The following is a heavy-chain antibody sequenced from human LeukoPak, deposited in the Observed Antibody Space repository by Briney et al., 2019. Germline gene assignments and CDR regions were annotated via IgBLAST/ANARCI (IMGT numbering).Heavy chain of an antibody. CDR1: GFTFSSYS. D-gene: IGHD6-13*01. V-gene: IGHV3-21*01. CDR3: ARDLLEQQLVHRDYFDY. CDR2: ISSSSGYI. Sequence: PGGSLRLSCAASGFTFSSYSMNWVRQAPGKGLEWVSSISSSSGYIYSADSVKGRFTISGDNAKNSLYLQMNSLRAEDTAVYYCARDLLEQQLVHRDYFDYWGQGTLVTVSS. J-gene: IGHJ4*02.